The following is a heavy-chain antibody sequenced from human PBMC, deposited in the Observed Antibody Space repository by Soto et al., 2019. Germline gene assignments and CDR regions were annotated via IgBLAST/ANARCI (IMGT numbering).Heavy chain of an antibody. Sequence: GGSLRLSCAASGFTLSNYGMHWVRQAPGKGLDWVAVMWSDGTTKFYADSVKGRFTLSRDNSKNTLYLQTDSLRAEDTAVYYCARDPYDNSGSYFNAPLYYWGQGTLVTVSS. CDR2: MWSDGTTK. CDR3: ARDPYDNSGSYFNAPLYY. D-gene: IGHD3-22*01. V-gene: IGHV3-33*01. CDR1: GFTLSNYG. J-gene: IGHJ4*02.